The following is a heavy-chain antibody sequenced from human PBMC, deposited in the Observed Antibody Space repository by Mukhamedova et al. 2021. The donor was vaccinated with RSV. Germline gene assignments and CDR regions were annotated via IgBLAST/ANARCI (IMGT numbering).Heavy chain of an antibody. D-gene: IGHD4-17*01. J-gene: IGHJ4*02. Sequence: GLERMGRINPDRGDTNSARKFQGRVTMSRDTSISTAYMELTRLTSDDTAVYFCARDDGAYGFDYWGQGTLVTVSS. V-gene: IGHV1-2*06. CDR2: INPDRGDT. CDR3: ARDDGAYGFDY.